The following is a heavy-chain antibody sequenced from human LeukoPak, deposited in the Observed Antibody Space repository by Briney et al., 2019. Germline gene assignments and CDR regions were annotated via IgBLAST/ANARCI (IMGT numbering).Heavy chain of an antibody. CDR3: ARQLDYYDKRDY. V-gene: IGHV1-69*04. CDR2: IIPILGIA. CDR1: GGTFSSYV. D-gene: IGHD3-22*01. J-gene: IGHJ4*02. Sequence: ASVKVSCKASGGTFSSYVISWVRQAPGQGLEWMGRIIPILGIANYAQKFQGRVTITADKSTSTAYMELSSLRSEDTAVYYCARQLDYYDKRDYWGQGTLVTVAS.